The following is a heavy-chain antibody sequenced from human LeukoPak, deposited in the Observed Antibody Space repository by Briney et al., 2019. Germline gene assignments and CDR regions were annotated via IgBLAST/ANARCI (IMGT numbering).Heavy chain of an antibody. CDR2: ISYDGSNK. J-gene: IGHJ4*02. Sequence: GGSLRLSCAASGFTFSSYGMHGLRQAPGKGLEWVAVISYDGSNKYYAYSVKGRFTISRDNSKNTLYLQMNSLRAEDPAVYYCAKDWKAPTYYDFWSGYYFGGFDYWGQGTLVTVSS. D-gene: IGHD3-3*01. CDR3: AKDWKAPTYYDFWSGYYFGGFDY. CDR1: GFTFSSYG. V-gene: IGHV3-30*18.